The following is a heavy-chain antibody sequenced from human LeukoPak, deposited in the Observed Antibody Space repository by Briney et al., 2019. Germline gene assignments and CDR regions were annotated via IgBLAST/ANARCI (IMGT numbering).Heavy chain of an antibody. J-gene: IGHJ3*02. Sequence: GGSLRLSCAASGFTFSSYEMNWVRQAPGKGLEWVSYISSSGSTIYYADSVKGRFTISRDNAKNSLYLQMNSLRAEDTAVYYCAREYYYDSSGYGPPDAFDIWGQGTMVTVSS. D-gene: IGHD3-22*01. CDR2: ISSSGSTI. CDR1: GFTFSSYE. CDR3: AREYYYDSSGYGPPDAFDI. V-gene: IGHV3-48*03.